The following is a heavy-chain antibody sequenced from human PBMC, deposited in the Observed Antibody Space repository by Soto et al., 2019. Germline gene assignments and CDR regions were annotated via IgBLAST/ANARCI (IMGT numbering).Heavy chain of an antibody. V-gene: IGHV4-59*01. D-gene: IGHD5-12*01. Sequence: SETLSLTCTVSGGSINDYYWSWIRQTPGKGLEWVGFMYYSETTKYNPSLKGRVNMSLDTSKNQVSLHLQSVTAADTAVYYCASNGYYSCDYWGQGTLVTVSS. J-gene: IGHJ4*02. CDR3: ASNGYYSCDY. CDR1: GGSINDYY. CDR2: MYYSETT.